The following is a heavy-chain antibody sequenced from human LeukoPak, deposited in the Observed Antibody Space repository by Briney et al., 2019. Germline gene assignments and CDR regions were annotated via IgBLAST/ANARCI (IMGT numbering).Heavy chain of an antibody. Sequence: ASVKVSCKASGYTFTGYYMHWVRQAPAQGLEWMGWINPNSGGTNYAQKFQGRVTMTRDTSISTAYMELSRLRSDDTAVYYCARAPTYYDILTGYHNWFDPWGQGTLVTVSS. J-gene: IGHJ5*02. CDR1: GYTFTGYY. V-gene: IGHV1-2*02. D-gene: IGHD3-9*01. CDR3: ARAPTYYDILTGYHNWFDP. CDR2: INPNSGGT.